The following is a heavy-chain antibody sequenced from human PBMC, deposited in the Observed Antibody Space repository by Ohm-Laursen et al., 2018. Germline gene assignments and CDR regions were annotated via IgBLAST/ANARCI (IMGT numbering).Heavy chain of an antibody. J-gene: IGHJ6*02. D-gene: IGHD3-10*01. CDR1: GGSIISHY. CDR3: ARARSELLWFGEDYYGMDV. Sequence: SETLSLTCTVSGGSIISHYWSWIRQPPGKGLEWIGYIYYSGYTSYNPSLKSRVTISVDTSKNQFSLKLSSVTAADTAVYYCARARSELLWFGEDYYGMDVWGQGTTVTVSS. CDR2: IYYSGYT. V-gene: IGHV4-59*11.